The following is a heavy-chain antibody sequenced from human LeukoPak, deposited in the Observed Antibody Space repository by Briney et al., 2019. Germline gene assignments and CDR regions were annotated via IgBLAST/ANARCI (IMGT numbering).Heavy chain of an antibody. CDR1: GDSFSTYW. D-gene: IGHD1-26*01. CDR3: ARVMFTYYENAFDI. J-gene: IGHJ3*02. CDR2: IYPGDSNT. Sequence: GESLKISCNVSGDSFSTYWIAWVRQRPGEGLEWMGFIYPGDSNTIYSPSFQGQVTMSADKSITTAYLQWSTLQASDTAMYYCARVMFTYYENAFDIWGQGTMVTVSS. V-gene: IGHV5-51*01.